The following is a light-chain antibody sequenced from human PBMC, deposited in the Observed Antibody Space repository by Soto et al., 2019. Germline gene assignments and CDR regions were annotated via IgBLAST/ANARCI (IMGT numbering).Light chain of an antibody. Sequence: DIVMTQSPLSLPVTPGEPASISCRSSQSLLHSNGFIYLDWYLQKPGQSPQLLISLGSDRASGVHDRFSGSGSGTDFTLKISRVEAEDVGVYFCMQALQTPITFGQGTRLEIK. CDR3: MQALQTPIT. V-gene: IGKV2-28*01. CDR2: LGS. J-gene: IGKJ5*01. CDR1: QSLLHSNGFIY.